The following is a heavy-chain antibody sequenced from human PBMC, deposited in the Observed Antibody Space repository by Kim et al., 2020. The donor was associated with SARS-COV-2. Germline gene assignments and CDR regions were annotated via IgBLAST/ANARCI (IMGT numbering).Heavy chain of an antibody. J-gene: IGHJ6*02. Sequence: SETLSLTCSVSGGSISGFYWNWIRQPPGKGLEWIGYIYFSGRTIYNPSLKSRLTISKDTSKNQFSLSLSSVTAADTAVYYCARAVEELQVDMGGLDVWGRGTTVTVSS. D-gene: IGHD1-7*01. CDR2: IYFSGRT. CDR3: ARAVEELQVDMGGLDV. CDR1: GGSISGFY. V-gene: IGHV4-59*13.